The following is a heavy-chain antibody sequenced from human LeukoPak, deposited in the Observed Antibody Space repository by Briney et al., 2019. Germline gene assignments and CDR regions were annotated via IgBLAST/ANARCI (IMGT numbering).Heavy chain of an antibody. CDR3: ARDQGRSRRYSSGWEDYYYYG. CDR2: ISYDGSNK. J-gene: IGHJ6*01. D-gene: IGHD6-19*01. CDR1: GFTFSSYA. V-gene: IGHV3-30*04. Sequence: GGSLRLSCAASGFTFSSYAMHWVRQAPGKGLEWVAVISYDGSNKYYADSVKGRFSISRDNSKNTLYLQMNSLRAEDTAVYYCARDQGRSRRYSSGWEDYYYYG.